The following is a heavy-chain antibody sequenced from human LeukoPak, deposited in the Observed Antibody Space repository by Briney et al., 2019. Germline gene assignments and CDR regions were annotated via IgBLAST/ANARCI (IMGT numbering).Heavy chain of an antibody. CDR2: FDPEDGET. D-gene: IGHD3-10*01. CDR3: ATGGRGSGSYYFDY. V-gene: IGHV1-24*01. J-gene: IGHJ4*02. CDR1: YXXTELS. Sequence: YXXTELSMHWVRQAPGXGXXWXXGFDPEDGETIYAQKFQGRVTMTEDTSTDTAYMELSSLRSEDTAVYYCATGGRGSGSYYFDYWGQGTLVTVSS.